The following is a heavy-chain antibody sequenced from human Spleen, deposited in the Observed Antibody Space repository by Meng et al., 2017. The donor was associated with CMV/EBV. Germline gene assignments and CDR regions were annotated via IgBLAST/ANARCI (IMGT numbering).Heavy chain of an antibody. V-gene: IGHV3-30*02. J-gene: IGHJ5*02. CDR1: GFTFGSYG. CDR2: IRYDGSDR. CDR3: ARGAYTVTSFAEGRFDP. Sequence: GGSLRLSCAASGFTFGSYGMHWVRQAPGKGLEWVAFIRYDGSDRYYVDSVKGRFTISRDNSKNTLYLQMNSLRAEDTAIYYCARGAYTVTSFAEGRFDPWGQGILVTVSS. D-gene: IGHD4-11*01.